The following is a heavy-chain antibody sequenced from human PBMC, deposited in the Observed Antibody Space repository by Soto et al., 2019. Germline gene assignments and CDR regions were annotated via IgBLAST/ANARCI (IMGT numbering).Heavy chain of an antibody. J-gene: IGHJ4*02. CDR3: ARVPDY. CDR2: ISSSSSTI. CDR1: GFTFSSYS. V-gene: IGHV3-48*02. Sequence: GGSLRLSCAASGFTFSSYSMNWVRQAPGKGLEWVSYISSSSSTIYYADSVKGRFTISRDNAKNSLSLQMNSQRDEDTAVYYCARVPDYWGQGTLVTVSS.